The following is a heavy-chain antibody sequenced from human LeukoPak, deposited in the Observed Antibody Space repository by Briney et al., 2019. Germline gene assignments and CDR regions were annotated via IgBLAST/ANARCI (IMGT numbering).Heavy chain of an antibody. J-gene: IGHJ4*02. V-gene: IGHV5-51*01. D-gene: IGHD6-19*01. Sequence: GESLKISCKGSGYSFTSYWIGWVRQMPGKGLEWLGIINPGDSDTRYSPSFQGQVTISADKSISTANLQWSSLKASDTAMYYYARRIGSGWYDYWGQGTLVTVSS. CDR2: INPGDSDT. CDR3: ARRIGSGWYDY. CDR1: GYSFTSYW.